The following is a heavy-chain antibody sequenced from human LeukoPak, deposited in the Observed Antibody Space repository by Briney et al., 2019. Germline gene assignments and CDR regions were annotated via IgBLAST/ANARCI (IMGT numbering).Heavy chain of an antibody. V-gene: IGHV4-34*01. Sequence: SETLSLTCAVYGGSFSGYYWSWIRQPPGKGLEWIGEINHSGSTNYNPSLKSRVTISVDTSKNQFSLKLSSVTAADTAVYYCARCPRYYDFWSGYYDRRPPDYWGQGTLVTVSS. CDR1: GGSFSGYY. CDR3: ARCPRYYDFWSGYYDRRPPDY. CDR2: INHSGST. D-gene: IGHD3-3*01. J-gene: IGHJ4*02.